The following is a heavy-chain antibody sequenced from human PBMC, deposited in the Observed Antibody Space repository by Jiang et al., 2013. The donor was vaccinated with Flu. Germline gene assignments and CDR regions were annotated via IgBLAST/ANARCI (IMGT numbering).Heavy chain of an antibody. CDR3: ARQLASRVDSWFAP. Sequence: QAGSERYYVDSVKGRFTISRDNAKNSLYLQMNGLRAEDTAVYYCARQLASRVDSWFAPWGQGTPGHRLL. V-gene: IGHV3-7*03. CDR2: QAGSER. D-gene: IGHD1-1*01. J-gene: IGHJ5*02.